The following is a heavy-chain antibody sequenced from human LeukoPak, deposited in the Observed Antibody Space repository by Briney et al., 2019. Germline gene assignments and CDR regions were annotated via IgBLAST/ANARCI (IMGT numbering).Heavy chain of an antibody. CDR2: GDYSGGT. CDR3: AGERGEEYSSGWYKTNYFYN. CDR1: GDSFTSVTDY. J-gene: IGHJ4*02. Sequence: PSETLSLTCTVSGDSFTSVTDYWAWIRQPPGTGLEWIASGDYSGGTYYNPSLESRVAISADMSKNQISLKLTSVTGAGTAVYYCAGERGEEYSSGWYKTNYFYNWGQGIRVTVSS. D-gene: IGHD6-19*01. V-gene: IGHV4-39*07.